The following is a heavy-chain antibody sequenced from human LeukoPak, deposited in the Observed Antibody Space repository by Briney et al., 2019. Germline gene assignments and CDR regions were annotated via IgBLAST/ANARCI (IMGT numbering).Heavy chain of an antibody. D-gene: IGHD6-19*01. CDR2: IYHSGST. V-gene: IGHV4-38-2*02. Sequence: SETLSLTCTVSGYSISSGYYRGWIRPPPGKGLEWIGSIYHSGSTYYNPSLKSRVTISVDTSKNQFSLKLSSVTAADTAVYYCASSSGIAVAGFDYWGQGTLVTVSS. CDR1: GYSISSGYY. J-gene: IGHJ4*02. CDR3: ASSSGIAVAGFDY.